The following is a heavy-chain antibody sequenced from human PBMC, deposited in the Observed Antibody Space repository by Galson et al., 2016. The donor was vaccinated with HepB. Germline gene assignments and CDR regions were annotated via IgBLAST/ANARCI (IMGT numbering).Heavy chain of an antibody. CDR3: ATYYRRFEE. J-gene: IGHJ4*02. CDR2: ISGTSTYI. V-gene: IGHV3-21*01. Sequence: SLRLSCAASGFTFNTYSMNWVRQAPGKGLEWVSSISGTSTYIYYADSVKGRFTISRDNTKKTVYLEMNSLRPDDTAVYYCATYYRRFEEWGQGTLVTVSS. CDR1: GFTFNTYS. D-gene: IGHD3-10*01.